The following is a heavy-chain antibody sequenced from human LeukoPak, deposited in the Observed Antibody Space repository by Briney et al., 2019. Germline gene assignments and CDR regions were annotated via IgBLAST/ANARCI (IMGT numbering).Heavy chain of an antibody. J-gene: IGHJ4*02. D-gene: IGHD2-15*01. CDR2: IYYSGST. V-gene: IGHV4-59*08. CDR1: GGSISNYY. Sequence: SETLSLTCTVFGGSISNYYWSWIRHPPGKGLEWIGYIYYSGSTNYNPSLKSRLTISVDTPKNHFSLRLTSVTAADTAVYYCARHSETCSGGSCFLDYFDYWGQGTLVTVSS. CDR3: ARHSETCSGGSCFLDYFDY.